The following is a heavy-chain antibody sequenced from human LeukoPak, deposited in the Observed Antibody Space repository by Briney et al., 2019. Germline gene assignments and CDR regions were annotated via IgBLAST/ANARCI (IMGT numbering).Heavy chain of an antibody. V-gene: IGHV3-23*01. CDR2: ISGSGGST. CDR1: GFTFSSYA. D-gene: IGHD3-22*01. Sequence: SGGSLRLSCAASGFTFSSYAMSWVRQAPGRGLEWVSAISGSGGSTYYADSVKGRFTISRDNSKNTLYLQMNSLRAEDTAVYYCASIMAHYYDSSGYYWGQGTLVTVSS. CDR3: ASIMAHYYDSSGYY. J-gene: IGHJ4*02.